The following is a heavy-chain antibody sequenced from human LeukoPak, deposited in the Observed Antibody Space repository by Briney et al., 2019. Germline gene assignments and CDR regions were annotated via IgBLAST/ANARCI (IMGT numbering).Heavy chain of an antibody. CDR3: ARSERASDILTAYTPPDYYYYMDV. CDR2: INPSGGST. J-gene: IGHJ6*03. Sequence: ASVKVSGMASGYTFTSYYMHWVRQAPGQGLEWMGVINPSGGSTSYAQKFQGRVTMTSDTSTSTVYMELSSLRSEDTAVYYCARSERASDILTAYTPPDYYYYMDVWGKGTTVTVSS. CDR1: GYTFTSYY. D-gene: IGHD3-9*01. V-gene: IGHV1-46*01.